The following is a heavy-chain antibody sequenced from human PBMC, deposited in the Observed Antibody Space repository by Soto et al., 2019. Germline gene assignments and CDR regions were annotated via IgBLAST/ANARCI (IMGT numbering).Heavy chain of an antibody. CDR1: GGTFSSYT. Sequence: QVQLVQSGAEVKKPGSSVKVSCKASGGTFSSYTISWVRQAPGQGLEWMGRIIPILGIADSAQKFQGRVTITADKSTSTAYMELSSLRSEDTAVYYCASVYGDYSYWGQGTLVTVSS. J-gene: IGHJ4*02. V-gene: IGHV1-69*02. CDR3: ASVYGDYSY. CDR2: IIPILGIA. D-gene: IGHD4-17*01.